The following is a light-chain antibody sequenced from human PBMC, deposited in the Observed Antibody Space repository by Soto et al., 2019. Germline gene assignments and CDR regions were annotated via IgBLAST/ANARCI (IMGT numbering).Light chain of an antibody. CDR2: EVS. J-gene: IGLJ2*01. V-gene: IGLV2-8*01. Sequence: QSALTQPPSASGPPGQSVTISCTGTSSDVGGYNYVSWCQQHPGKAPKLMIYEVSKRPSGVPDRFSGSKSGNTASLTVSGLQAEDEADYYCSSYAGSNNLVFGGGTKVTVL. CDR1: SSDVGGYNY. CDR3: SSYAGSNNLV.